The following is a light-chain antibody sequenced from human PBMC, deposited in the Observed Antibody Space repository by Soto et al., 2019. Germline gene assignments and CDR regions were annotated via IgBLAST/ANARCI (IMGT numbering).Light chain of an antibody. Sequence: QSVLTQPPSASGTPGQRVTISCSGSSSNIGSNPVSWYQQLPGTAPKSLIYSDNQRPSGVPVRISGSRSGTSASLAISGPQSQDEADDSCAAWDDSLCGRIFGGGT. CDR3: AAWDDSLCGRI. CDR1: SSNIGSNP. J-gene: IGLJ2*01. V-gene: IGLV1-44*01. CDR2: SDN.